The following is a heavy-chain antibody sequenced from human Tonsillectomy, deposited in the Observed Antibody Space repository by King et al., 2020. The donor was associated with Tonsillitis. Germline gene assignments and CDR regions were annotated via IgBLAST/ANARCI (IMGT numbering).Heavy chain of an antibody. CDR3: ARESGGYSYGSHYYYRDGMDV. CDR1: GFPFSDYW. Sequence: VQLVESGGGLVQPGGSLRLSCVASGFPFSDYWMTWVRQAPGKGLEWVANIKVDGSEKFYVDSVKGRYTISRDNAKNSLYLQMNSLRAEDTAVYYCARESGGYSYGSHYYYRDGMDVWGQGTAVTVSS. J-gene: IGHJ6*02. CDR2: IKVDGSEK. V-gene: IGHV3-7*03. D-gene: IGHD5-18*01.